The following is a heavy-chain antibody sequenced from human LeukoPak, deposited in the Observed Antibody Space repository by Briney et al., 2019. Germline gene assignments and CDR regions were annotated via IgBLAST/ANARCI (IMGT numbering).Heavy chain of an antibody. J-gene: IGHJ4*02. D-gene: IGHD3-10*01. CDR2: INHSGST. Sequence: SETLSLTCAVYGGSFSGYYWSWIRQPPGKGLEWIGEINHSGSTNYNPSLKSRVTISMDRSKNQFSLKLSSVTAADTAVYYCARHLYGSGSPLDYWGQGILVTVSS. CDR1: GGSFSGYY. CDR3: ARHLYGSGSPLDY. V-gene: IGHV4-34*01.